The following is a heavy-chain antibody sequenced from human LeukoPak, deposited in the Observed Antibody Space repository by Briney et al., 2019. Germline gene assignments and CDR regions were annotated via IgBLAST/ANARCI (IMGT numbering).Heavy chain of an antibody. V-gene: IGHV1-2*02. CDR1: GYSFTGYY. CDR3: ARVTTKYYFDY. Sequence: VASVKVSCKSSGYSFTGYYLSWVRQAPGQGLDWMGWINSDSGDTKYAQKFQGRVTMTRDTSISTAYMELSSLMSDDMAVYYCARVTTKYYFDYWGQGTLVTVSS. D-gene: IGHD4-17*01. CDR2: INSDSGDT. J-gene: IGHJ4*02.